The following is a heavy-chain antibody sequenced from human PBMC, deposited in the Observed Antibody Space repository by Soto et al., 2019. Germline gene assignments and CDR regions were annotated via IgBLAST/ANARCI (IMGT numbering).Heavy chain of an antibody. CDR3: ARGQLPGDSSGWSPSY. D-gene: IGHD6-19*01. V-gene: IGHV1-3*01. J-gene: IGHJ4*01. CDR2: INAGNGNT. CDR1: GYTFTSYA. Sequence: GASVKVSCKASGYTFTSYAMHWVRQAPGQRLERMGWINAGNGNTKYSQKFQGRVTITRDTSASTAYMELSSLRSEDTAVYYCARGQLPGDSSGWSPSYWGQGSLVTVSS.